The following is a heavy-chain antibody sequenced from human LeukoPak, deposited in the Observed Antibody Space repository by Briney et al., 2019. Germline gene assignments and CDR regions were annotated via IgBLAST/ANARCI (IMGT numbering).Heavy chain of an antibody. J-gene: IGHJ5*02. CDR3: ARRSSGWYGHWYAP. CDR2: IFFSGTT. D-gene: IGHD6-19*01. V-gene: IGHV4-39*01. Sequence: PSDTLSLTRSVSGGSISSKNDDWGWLRQPPGRGLEWFGNIFFSGTTYYNRFLKNRVTISVDTSKNHFSLNLSSVTAADTAVYYCARRSSGWYGHWYAPWGQGTLVSVPS. CDR1: GGSISSKNDD.